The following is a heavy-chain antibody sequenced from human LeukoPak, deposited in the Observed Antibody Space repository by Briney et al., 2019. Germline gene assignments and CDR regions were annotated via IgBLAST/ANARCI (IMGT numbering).Heavy chain of an antibody. D-gene: IGHD1-14*01. J-gene: IGHJ4*02. CDR1: GFTFSTYA. CDR2: ISGSGAST. CDR3: TKRQRNHNFDY. Sequence: GGSLRLSCAASGFTFSTYAMGWVRQAPGKGLEWVSAISGSGASTFYADSVKGRFPISRDNSTNTLYLQMDSLSAEDTAVYYCTKRQRNHNFDYWGQGTLVTVSS. V-gene: IGHV3-23*01.